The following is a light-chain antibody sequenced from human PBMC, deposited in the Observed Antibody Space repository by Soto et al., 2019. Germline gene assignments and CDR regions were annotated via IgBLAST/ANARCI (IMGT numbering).Light chain of an antibody. Sequence: EIVLTQSPGTLSLSPGERATLSCRASQSVSSSYLAWFQQKPGRAPRLLLYGASTRATGIPVRFSGSGFGTEFTLTISSLQSEDFAVYYCQQYKNWPLFGQGTRLEIK. J-gene: IGKJ5*01. CDR1: QSVSSSY. V-gene: IGKV3-15*01. CDR2: GAS. CDR3: QQYKNWPL.